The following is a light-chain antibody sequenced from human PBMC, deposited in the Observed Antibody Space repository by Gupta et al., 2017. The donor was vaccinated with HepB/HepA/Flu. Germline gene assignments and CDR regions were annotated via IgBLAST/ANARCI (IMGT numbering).Light chain of an antibody. J-gene: IGLJ1*01. V-gene: IGLV1-44*01. CDR3: GTWDSRLNAFV. Sequence: QSVVPQPPSASGTPGQRVTIHCSVSNSNAGSHGINWYQQLPGTAPKLLIYFTNPRPSGVPDRFSGSKSGTSASLAISGLQSEDEADYFCGTWDSRLNAFVFGTGTTVTVL. CDR2: FTN. CDR1: NSNAGSHG.